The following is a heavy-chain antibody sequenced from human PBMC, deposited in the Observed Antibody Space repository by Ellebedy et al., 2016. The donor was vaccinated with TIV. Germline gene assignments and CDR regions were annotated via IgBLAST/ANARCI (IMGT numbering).Heavy chain of an antibody. CDR1: GLTFIDAW. CDR3: TWDSVTYHDS. J-gene: IGHJ5*01. D-gene: IGHD1-26*01. CDR2: IQSKAAGTT. V-gene: IGHV3-15*01. Sequence: GESLKISCVVSGLTFIDAWVSWVRQAPGKGLEWVGRIQSKAAGTTDYTAPVKGRFTISRDDSKNTIYLQMNSLKTEDTGVYYCTWDSVTYHDSWGQGTLVTVSS.